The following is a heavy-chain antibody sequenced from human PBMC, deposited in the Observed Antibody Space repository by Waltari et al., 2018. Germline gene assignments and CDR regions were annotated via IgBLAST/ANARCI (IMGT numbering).Heavy chain of an antibody. Sequence: EVQLVESGGGLVQPGRSLRLSCAASGFTFDDYAMHWVRPAPGKGLEWVSGISWNSGSIGYADSVKGRFTISRDNAKNSLYLQMNSLRAEDTALYYCAKALTGTEGGAFDIWGQGTMVTVSS. CDR1: GFTFDDYA. J-gene: IGHJ3*02. D-gene: IGHD1-20*01. CDR3: AKALTGTEGGAFDI. CDR2: ISWNSGSI. V-gene: IGHV3-9*01.